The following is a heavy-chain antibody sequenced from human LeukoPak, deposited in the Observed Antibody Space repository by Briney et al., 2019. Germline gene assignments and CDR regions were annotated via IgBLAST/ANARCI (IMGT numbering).Heavy chain of an antibody. CDR3: TARSGISPYYIDY. Sequence: GGSLRLSCAGSGFTFSSFGISWVRQAPGKGLEWVSGISGNGRSTYYADSVKGRFTISRDNSRNTLFLQMNSLRAEDTALYYCTARSGISPYYIDYWGQGTLVTVSS. CDR1: GFTFSSFG. D-gene: IGHD1-1*01. V-gene: IGHV3-23*01. J-gene: IGHJ4*02. CDR2: ISGNGRST.